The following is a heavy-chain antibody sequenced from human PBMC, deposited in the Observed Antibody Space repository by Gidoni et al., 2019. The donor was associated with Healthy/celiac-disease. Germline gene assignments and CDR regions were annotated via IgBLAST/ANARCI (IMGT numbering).Heavy chain of an antibody. Sequence: QVRLVQSGAEVKKPGASVQVSCKASGYPFTSYGSSWVRQAPGQGVQWMGWISAYTGNTNYEQTLQGRVTMTTDTSTSTSYMELRSLRSADTAVYYCAITTVVRYYTLDYWGQGTLVTVSS. V-gene: IGHV1-18*01. CDR1: GYPFTSYG. CDR3: AITTVVRYYTLDY. J-gene: IGHJ4*02. CDR2: ISAYTGNT. D-gene: IGHD4-17*01.